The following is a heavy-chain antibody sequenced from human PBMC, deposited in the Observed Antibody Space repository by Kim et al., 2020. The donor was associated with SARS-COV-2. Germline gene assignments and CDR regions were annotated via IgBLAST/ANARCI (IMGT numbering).Heavy chain of an antibody. J-gene: IGHJ3*01. D-gene: IGHD1-26*01. V-gene: IGHV3-7*05. CDR2: VKQDGAER. Sequence: GGSLRLSCAASGFTFTTYWMTWFRQAPGKGVEWVARVKQDGAERHYLDSVKGRFTIERDNARNSLSLQMNSLRAEDTAVYFCARAKVGATTPDAFDVWGRGTTVTV. CDR3: ARAKVGATTPDAFDV. CDR1: GFTFTTYW.